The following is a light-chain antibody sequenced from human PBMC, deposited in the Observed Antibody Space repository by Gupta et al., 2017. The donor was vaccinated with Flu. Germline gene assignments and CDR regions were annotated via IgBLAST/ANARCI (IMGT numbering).Light chain of an antibody. Sequence: EIATLSCRASQSVSSSYLAWYQQKPGQAPRLLIYGASSRATGIPDRFSGSGSGTDFTLTISRLDPEDFAVYYCKQYGSSAKAFGQGTKLEIK. CDR2: GAS. CDR3: KQYGSSAKA. CDR1: QSVSSSY. J-gene: IGKJ2*01. V-gene: IGKV3-20*01.